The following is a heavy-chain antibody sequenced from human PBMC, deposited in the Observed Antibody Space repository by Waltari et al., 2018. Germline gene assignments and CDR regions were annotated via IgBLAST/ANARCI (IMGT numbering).Heavy chain of an antibody. J-gene: IGHJ6*03. CDR3: ARDWGIAVAGSNYYYYMDV. Sequence: QVQLQESGPGLVKPSQTLSLTCTVSGGSISSGSYYWSWIRQPAGKGLEWIGRIYTSGSTNYNPSLKSRVTISVDTSKNQFSLKLSSVTAADTAVYYCARDWGIAVAGSNYYYYMDVWGKGTTVTVSS. D-gene: IGHD6-19*01. V-gene: IGHV4-61*02. CDR2: IYTSGST. CDR1: GGSISSGSYY.